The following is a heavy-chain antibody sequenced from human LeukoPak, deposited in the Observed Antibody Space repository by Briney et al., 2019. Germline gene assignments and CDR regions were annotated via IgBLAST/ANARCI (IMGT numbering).Heavy chain of an antibody. V-gene: IGHV3-30*02. CDR3: AKERFDP. CDR2: IRNDGSNK. CDR1: GFTFSSYG. Sequence: GGSLRLSCAASGFTFSSYGMHWVRQAPGKGLEWVAFIRNDGSNKYYGDSVKGRFTISRDPSKNTVYLQMDGLRPDDTALYYCAKERFDPWGQGTLVIVSS. J-gene: IGHJ5*02.